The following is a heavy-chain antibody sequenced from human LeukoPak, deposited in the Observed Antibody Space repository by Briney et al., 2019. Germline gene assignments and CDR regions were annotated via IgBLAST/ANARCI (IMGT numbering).Heavy chain of an antibody. Sequence: GGSLRLSCAASGFTFSSYSMNWVRQAPGKGLERVSSISSSSSYIYYADSVKARLTISRATAKTSLYLHMNSLRAADTAVYYCARALGVAAALGPYYFDYWGQGTLVTVSS. D-gene: IGHD6-13*01. J-gene: IGHJ4*02. V-gene: IGHV3-21*01. CDR1: GFTFSSYS. CDR2: ISSSSSYI. CDR3: ARALGVAAALGPYYFDY.